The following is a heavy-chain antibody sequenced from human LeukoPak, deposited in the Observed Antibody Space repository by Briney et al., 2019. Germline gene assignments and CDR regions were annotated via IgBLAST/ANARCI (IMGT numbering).Heavy chain of an antibody. CDR3: ARAFTTYYYDSFEY. CDR1: GYSISTNYH. D-gene: IGHD3-22*01. CDR2: ISHSGTT. V-gene: IGHV4-38-2*02. J-gene: IGHJ4*02. Sequence: SETLSLTCTVSGYSISTNYHWGWIRQPLGKGLEWIGSISHSGTTYDNPSLTSRVTISADTSKNQFSLRLSSVTAADTAVYYCARAFTTYYYDSFEYWGQGTLVTVSS.